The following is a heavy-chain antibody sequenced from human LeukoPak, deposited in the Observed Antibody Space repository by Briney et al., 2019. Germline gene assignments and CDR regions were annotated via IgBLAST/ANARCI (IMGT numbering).Heavy chain of an antibody. V-gene: IGHV1-46*01. Sequence: VKVSCKASGYTFTSYYMHWVRRAPGQGLEWMGIINPSGGSTSYAQKFQGRVTMTRDTSTSTVYMELSSLRSEDTAVNYCARGYCSGGSCYSYYDYWGQGTLVTVSS. D-gene: IGHD2-15*01. CDR2: INPSGGST. CDR1: GYTFTSYY. CDR3: ARGYCSGGSCYSYYDY. J-gene: IGHJ4*02.